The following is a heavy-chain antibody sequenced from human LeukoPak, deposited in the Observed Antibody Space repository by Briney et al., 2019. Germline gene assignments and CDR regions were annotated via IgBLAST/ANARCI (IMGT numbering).Heavy chain of an antibody. CDR2: INPNSGGT. J-gene: IGHJ5*02. Sequence: ASVKVSCKASGYTFAGYYMHWVRQAPGQGLEWMGWINPNSGGTNYAQKFQGRVTMTRDTSISTAYMELSRLRSDDTAVYYCARDGGSNYGWFDPWGQGTLVTVSS. CDR1: GYTFAGYY. D-gene: IGHD4-11*01. CDR3: ARDGGSNYGWFDP. V-gene: IGHV1-2*02.